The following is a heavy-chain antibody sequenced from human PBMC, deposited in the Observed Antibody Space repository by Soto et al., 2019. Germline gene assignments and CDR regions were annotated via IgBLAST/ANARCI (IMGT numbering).Heavy chain of an antibody. CDR1: GFTFSSYA. D-gene: IGHD2-2*01. V-gene: IGHV3-30-3*01. Sequence: QVQLVESGGGVVQPGRSLRLSCAASGFTFSSYAMHWVRQAPGKGLEWVAVMSYDGSNKYYADSVKGRFTISRDNSKNTLYLQMNSLRAEDTAVYYCAREYQLLSGWFDPWGQGTLVTVSS. J-gene: IGHJ5*02. CDR2: MSYDGSNK. CDR3: AREYQLLSGWFDP.